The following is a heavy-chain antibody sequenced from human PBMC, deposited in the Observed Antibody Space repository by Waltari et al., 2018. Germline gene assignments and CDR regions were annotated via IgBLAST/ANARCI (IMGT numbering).Heavy chain of an antibody. CDR2: LDSSGGT. D-gene: IGHD2-21*01. J-gene: IGHJ4*02. V-gene: IGHV4-39*01. CDR3: AGLDSEGGGDN. Sequence: QLQLQESGPGLVKPSETLSLTCTVSGGSISRSSYSWGRVRQPPGKGPEGIGQLDSSGGTYNHPSGTGQITISLDAAKGQFSLKVSSVTATGTAVYFWAGLDSEGGGDNWGQGTLVIVSS. CDR1: GGSISRSSYS.